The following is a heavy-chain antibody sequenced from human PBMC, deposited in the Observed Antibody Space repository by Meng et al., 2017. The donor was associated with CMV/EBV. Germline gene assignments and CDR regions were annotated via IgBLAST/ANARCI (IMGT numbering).Heavy chain of an antibody. CDR2: ISGSGGST. CDR3: AKVIRFLEWLFYYGMDV. CDR1: GLTFSSYA. V-gene: IGHV3-23*01. J-gene: IGHJ6*02. Sequence: GESLKISCAASGLTFSSYAMSWVRQAPGKGLEWVSAISGSGGSTYYADSVKGRFTISRDNSKNTLYLQMNSLRAEDTAVYYCAKVIRFLEWLFYYGMDVWGQGTTVTVSS. D-gene: IGHD3-3*01.